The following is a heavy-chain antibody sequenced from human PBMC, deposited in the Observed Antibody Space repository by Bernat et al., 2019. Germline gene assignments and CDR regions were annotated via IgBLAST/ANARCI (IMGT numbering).Heavy chain of an antibody. D-gene: IGHD6-13*01. CDR2: LKSYVDGETT. J-gene: IGHJ3*02. V-gene: IGHV3-15*01. Sequence: EVQLVESGGGLVKPGGSLRLSCAASGFTFSNAWMTWVRQAPGKGLEWVGRLKSYVDGETTDYATPVKGRSIFTRDDSKSMIYLEMNSLKTEDTGISCCTTDPRFAAAGTHYFDIWGQGTMVTVSS. CDR3: TTDPRFAAAGTHYFDI. CDR1: GFTFSNAW.